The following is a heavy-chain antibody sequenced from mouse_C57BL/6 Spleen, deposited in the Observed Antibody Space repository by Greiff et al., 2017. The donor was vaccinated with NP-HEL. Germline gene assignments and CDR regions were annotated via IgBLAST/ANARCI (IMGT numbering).Heavy chain of an antibody. D-gene: IGHD4-1*01. V-gene: IGHV1-80*01. CDR1: GYAFSSYW. Sequence: VQLQQSGAELVKPGASVKISCKASGYAFSSYWMNWVKQRPGKGLEWIGQIYPGDGDTNYNGKFKGKATLTADKSSSTAYMQLSSLTSEDSAVYFCASPGTGYYFDYWGQGTTLTVSS. CDR3: ASPGTGYYFDY. CDR2: IYPGDGDT. J-gene: IGHJ2*01.